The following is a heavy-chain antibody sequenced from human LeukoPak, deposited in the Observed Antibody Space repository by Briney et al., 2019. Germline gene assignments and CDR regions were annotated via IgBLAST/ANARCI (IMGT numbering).Heavy chain of an antibody. CDR1: GFTFSNYW. J-gene: IGHJ4*02. V-gene: IGHV3-7*01. CDR3: ARGGGFGYDFWSGQGSYYFDY. D-gene: IGHD3-3*01. CDR2: IKEDGSEK. Sequence: GGSLRLSCAASGFTFSNYWMSWVRQAPGKGLEWVANIKEDGSEKYYVDSVKGRSTISRDNAKNSLYLQMNSLRAEDTALYYCARGGGFGYDFWSGQGSYYFDYWGQGTLVIVSS.